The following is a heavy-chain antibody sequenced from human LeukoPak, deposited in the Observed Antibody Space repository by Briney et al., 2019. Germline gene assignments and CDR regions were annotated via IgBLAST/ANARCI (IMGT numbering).Heavy chain of an antibody. V-gene: IGHV3-30*02. D-gene: IGHD2-8*02. CDR2: IAHHGSNK. CDR1: GFTFSRNA. CDR3: AKDGSWSCTD. J-gene: IGHJ4*02. Sequence: PGGSLRLSCAASGFTFSRNAIHWVRQDQGRGRVWVSYIAHHGSNKYYADSVKGRFTISRDNSKRTLYLQMNSLRADDTAVYYCAKDGSWSCTDWGQGTLVTVSS.